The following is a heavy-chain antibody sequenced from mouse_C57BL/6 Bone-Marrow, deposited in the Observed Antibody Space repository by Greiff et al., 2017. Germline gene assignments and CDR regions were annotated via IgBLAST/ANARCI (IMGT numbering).Heavy chain of an antibody. J-gene: IGHJ4*01. CDR3: ARGGLYAMDY. Sequence: EVMLVESEGGLVQPGSSMKLSCTASGFTFSDYYMAWVRQVPEKGLEWVANINYDGSSTYYLDSLKSRFILSRDNAKNILYLQMSSLKSEDTATYYCARGGLYAMDYWGQGTSVTVSS. CDR1: GFTFSDYY. CDR2: INYDGSST. D-gene: IGHD2-13*01. V-gene: IGHV5-16*01.